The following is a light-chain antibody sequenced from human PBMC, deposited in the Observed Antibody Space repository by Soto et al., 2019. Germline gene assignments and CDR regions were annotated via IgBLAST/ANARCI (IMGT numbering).Light chain of an antibody. CDR3: QQYGSSTQT. CDR1: QSVSRK. V-gene: IGKV3-20*01. CDR2: DAS. J-gene: IGKJ1*01. Sequence: EAVLTQSPRTLSLSAGERATVSCRASQSVSRKLAWYQQKPGQAPRLLIYDASNRATGIPARFSGSGSGTDFTLTISSLEPEDFAVYYCQQYGSSTQTFGQGTKVDIK.